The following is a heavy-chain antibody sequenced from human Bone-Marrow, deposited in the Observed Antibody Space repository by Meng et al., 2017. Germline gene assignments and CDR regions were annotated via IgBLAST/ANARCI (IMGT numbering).Heavy chain of an antibody. CDR2: IYTSGST. J-gene: IGHJ4*02. V-gene: IGHV4-4*07. CDR1: GGSISSYY. CDR3: ATTSYYYDSSGYYGGVFDY. Sequence: SETLSLTCTVSGGSISSYYWSWIRQPAGKGLEWIGRIYTSGSTNYNPSLKSRVTMSVDTSKNQFSLKLSSVTAADTAVYYCATTSYYYDSSGYYGGVFDYWGQGTLVTVSS. D-gene: IGHD3-22*01.